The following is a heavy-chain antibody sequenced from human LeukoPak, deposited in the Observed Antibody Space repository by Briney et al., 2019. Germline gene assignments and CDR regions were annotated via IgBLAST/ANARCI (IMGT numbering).Heavy chain of an antibody. J-gene: IGHJ4*02. Sequence: SETLSLTCTVSGGSISSYYWSWIRQPPGKGLEWIGYIYYSGSTNYNPSLKSRVTISVDTSKNQFSLKLSSVTAADTAVYYCAREDYYGSGVDYWGQGTLVTVSS. CDR1: GGSISSYY. V-gene: IGHV4-59*12. CDR3: AREDYYGSGVDY. D-gene: IGHD3-10*01. CDR2: IYYSGST.